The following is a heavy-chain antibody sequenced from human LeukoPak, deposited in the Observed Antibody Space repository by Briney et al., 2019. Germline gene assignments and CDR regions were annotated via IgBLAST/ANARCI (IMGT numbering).Heavy chain of an antibody. CDR3: ASGYDY. CDR2: INWTGGTT. CDR1: GFTFDDYD. J-gene: IGHJ4*02. V-gene: IGHV3-20*04. Sequence: PGGSLRLSCAASGFTFDDYDMTWVRQAPGKGLEWLSGINWTGGTTVYADSVKGRYPIYRDNPKNSLYLQMNSVRAECTAVYYGASGYDYWGQGTLVTVSS. D-gene: IGHD3-22*01.